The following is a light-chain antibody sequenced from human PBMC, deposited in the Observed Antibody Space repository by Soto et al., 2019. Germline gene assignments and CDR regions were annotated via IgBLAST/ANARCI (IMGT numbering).Light chain of an antibody. J-gene: IGLJ1*01. V-gene: IGLV2-14*01. CDR1: SSDVGGYNY. CDR3: SSYTSSSLFYV. Sequence: QSVLTQPASVSGSAGQSITISCTGTSSDVGGYNYVSWYQQHPGKAPKLMIYDVSNRPSGVSNRFSGSKSGNMASLAISGLQAEDVAEYYCSSYTSSSLFYVFGTGTKLTVL. CDR2: DVS.